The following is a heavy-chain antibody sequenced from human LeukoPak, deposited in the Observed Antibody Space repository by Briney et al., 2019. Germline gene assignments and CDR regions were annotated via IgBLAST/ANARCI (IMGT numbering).Heavy chain of an antibody. CDR1: GGSISGSSYY. D-gene: IGHD2-2*01. J-gene: IGHJ4*02. V-gene: IGHV4-39*01. CDR2: IYYSGST. CDR3: ARGVGYCSSTSCYATNFDY. Sequence: PSETLSLTCTVSGGSISGSSYYWGWIRQPPGKGLEWIGSIYYSGSTYYNPSLKSRVTISVDTSKNQFSLKLSSVTAADTAVYYCARGVGYCSSTSCYATNFDYWGQGTLVTVSS.